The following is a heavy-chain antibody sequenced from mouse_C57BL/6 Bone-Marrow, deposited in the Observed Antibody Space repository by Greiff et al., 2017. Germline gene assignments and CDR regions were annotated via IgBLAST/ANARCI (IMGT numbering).Heavy chain of an antibody. D-gene: IGHD3-2*02. CDR3: ARQKDSSGYDAMDY. Sequence: EVQLVESGGGLVQPGGSLKLSCAASGFTFSDYGMAWVRQAPRKGPEWVAFISNLASSIYYADTVTGRFTISRENAKNTLYLEMSSLRSEDTAMYYCARQKDSSGYDAMDYWGQGTSVTVSS. CDR1: GFTFSDYG. CDR2: ISNLASSI. J-gene: IGHJ4*01. V-gene: IGHV5-15*01.